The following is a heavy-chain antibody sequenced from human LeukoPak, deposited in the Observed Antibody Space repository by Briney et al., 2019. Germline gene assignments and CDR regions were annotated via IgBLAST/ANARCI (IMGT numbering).Heavy chain of an antibody. V-gene: IGHV4-34*01. CDR3: ASLRRYYYGSGSYR. CDR1: GGSFSGYY. J-gene: IGHJ4*02. D-gene: IGHD3-10*01. CDR2: INHSGST. Sequence: SETLSLTCAVSGGSFSGYYWSWIRQPPGKGLEWIGEINHSGSTNYNPSLKSRVTISVDTSKNQFSLKLSSVTAADTAVYYCASLRRYYYGSGSYRWGQGTLVTVSS.